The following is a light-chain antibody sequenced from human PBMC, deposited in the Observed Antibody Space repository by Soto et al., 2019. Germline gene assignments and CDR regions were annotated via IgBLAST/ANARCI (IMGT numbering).Light chain of an antibody. V-gene: IGLV2-14*01. J-gene: IGLJ3*02. Sequence: QSALTQPASVSGSPGQSITISCTGTSSDVGGYNYVSWYQQHPGKAPKLMIYEVSNRPSGVSNRFSGSKSGNTASLTISGLQAEDEADYYCWSYTTSDMWVFGGGTQLTVL. CDR1: SSDVGGYNY. CDR3: WSYTTSDMWV. CDR2: EVS.